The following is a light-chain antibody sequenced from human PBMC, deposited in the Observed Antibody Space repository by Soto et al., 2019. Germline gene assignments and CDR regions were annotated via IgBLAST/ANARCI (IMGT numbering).Light chain of an antibody. J-gene: IGKJ1*01. CDR3: QQYNSYYPT. CDR2: KAS. V-gene: IGKV1-5*03. CDR1: QSISVW. Sequence: DIQMTQSPSTLSASVGDRVTITCRASQSISVWLAWYQQKAGKAPNLLIYKASRLESGVPSRFSGSGSETEFTLTISGLQPGDSATYYCQQYNSYYPTCGQGTKVDIK.